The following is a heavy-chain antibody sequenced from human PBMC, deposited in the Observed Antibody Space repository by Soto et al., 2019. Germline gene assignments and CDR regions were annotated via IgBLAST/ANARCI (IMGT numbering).Heavy chain of an antibody. CDR1: GYTFTSYG. CDR2: ISAYNGNT. D-gene: IGHD3-16*02. V-gene: IGHV1-18*01. J-gene: IGHJ6*02. CDR3: ARVEPYVWGSYRPRDYYGMDV. Sequence: QVQLVQSGAEVKKPGASVKVSCKASGYTFTSYGISWVRQAPGQGLEWMGWISAYNGNTNYAQKLQGRVTMTTDTSTSTAYMELRSLRSDDTAVYYCARVEPYVWGSYRPRDYYGMDVWGQGTTVTVSS.